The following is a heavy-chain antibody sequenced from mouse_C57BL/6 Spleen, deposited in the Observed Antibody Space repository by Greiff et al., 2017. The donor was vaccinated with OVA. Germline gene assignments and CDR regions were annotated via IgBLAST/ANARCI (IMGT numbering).Heavy chain of an antibody. D-gene: IGHD1-1*02. V-gene: IGHV1-78*01. Sequence: VQLQQSDAELVKPGASVKISCKVSGYTFTDHTIHWMKQRPEQGLEWIGYIYPRDGSTKYNEKFKGKATLTADKSSRTAYMQLNSMTSEYSAGYCCAILWSDYYAMDYWGQGTSVTVSS. CDR3: AILWSDYYAMDY. CDR2: IYPRDGST. J-gene: IGHJ4*01. CDR1: GYTFTDHT.